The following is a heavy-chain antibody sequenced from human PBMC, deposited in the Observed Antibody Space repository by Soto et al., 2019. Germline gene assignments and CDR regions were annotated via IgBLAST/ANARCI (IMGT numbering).Heavy chain of an antibody. CDR1: GYTFTSYY. D-gene: IGHD4-17*01. V-gene: IGHV1-46*03. J-gene: IGHJ4*02. CDR3: ARGDYGGNSARFDY. Sequence: QVQLVQSGAEVKKPGASVKVSCKASGYTFTSYYMHWVRQAPGQGLEWKGIINPSGGGTSYAQNFQGRVTMTRDTYTSTVYMELSSLRSEGRAVYYCARGDYGGNSARFDYWGQGTLVTVSS. CDR2: INPSGGGT.